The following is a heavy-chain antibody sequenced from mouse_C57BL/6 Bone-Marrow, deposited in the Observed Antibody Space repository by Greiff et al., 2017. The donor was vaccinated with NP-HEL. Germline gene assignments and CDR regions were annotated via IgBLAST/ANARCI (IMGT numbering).Heavy chain of an antibody. CDR1: GYTFTNYW. J-gene: IGHJ2*01. V-gene: IGHV1-63*01. D-gene: IGHD2-10*02. Sequence: VQLQQSGAELVRPGTSVKMSCKASGYTFTNYWIGWAKQRPGHGLEWIGDIYPGGGYTNYNEKFKGKATLTADKSSSTAYMQFSSLTSEDSAIYYCARGEGYALDYWGQGTTLTVSS. CDR3: ARGEGYALDY. CDR2: IYPGGGYT.